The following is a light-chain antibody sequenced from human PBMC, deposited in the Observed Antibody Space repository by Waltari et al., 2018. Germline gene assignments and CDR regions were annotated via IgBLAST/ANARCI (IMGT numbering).Light chain of an antibody. CDR3: SSYAGNNIWV. CDR2: DVT. Sequence: QSALPQPPSASGSPGQSVTISCAGTSSDVGFYDYVSWFQQHPGKAPKLMIYDVTKRPSGVPDRFSGSKSGDTASLTVSGLQPEDEADYYCSSYAGNNIWVFGGGTKLTVL. J-gene: IGLJ2*01. V-gene: IGLV2-8*01. CDR1: SSDVGFYDY.